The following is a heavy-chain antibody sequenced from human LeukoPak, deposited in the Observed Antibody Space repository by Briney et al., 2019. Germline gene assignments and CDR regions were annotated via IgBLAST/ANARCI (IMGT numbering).Heavy chain of an antibody. Sequence: GGSLRLSCAASGFTFSSYSMNWVRQAPGKGLEWVSSISSSSSYIYYADSVKGRFTISRDNAKNSLYLQMNSLRAEDTAVYYCAREDCSSTSCYNDYWGQETLVTVSS. V-gene: IGHV3-21*01. CDR1: GFTFSSYS. J-gene: IGHJ4*02. D-gene: IGHD2-2*02. CDR2: ISSSSSYI. CDR3: AREDCSSTSCYNDY.